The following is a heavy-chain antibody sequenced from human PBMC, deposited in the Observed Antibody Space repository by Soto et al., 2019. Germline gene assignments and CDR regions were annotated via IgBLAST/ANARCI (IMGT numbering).Heavy chain of an antibody. V-gene: IGHV4-59*01. CDR2: IYYSGST. Sequence: SETLSLTCTVSGVSISSYYWSWVRQPPGKGLEWIGYIYYSGSTNYNPSLKSRVTISVDTSKNQFSLKLSSVTAADTAVYYCARDPDFGWFDPWGQGTLVTVSS. CDR3: ARDPDFGWFDP. J-gene: IGHJ5*02. D-gene: IGHD3-10*01. CDR1: GVSISSYY.